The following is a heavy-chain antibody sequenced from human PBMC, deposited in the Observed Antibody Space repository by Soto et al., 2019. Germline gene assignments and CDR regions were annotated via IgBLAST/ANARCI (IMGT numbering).Heavy chain of an antibody. D-gene: IGHD1-26*01. CDR1: GGSISSSNW. CDR3: ARVSGIYYYGMEV. CDR2: IYHSGST. J-gene: IGHJ6*02. Sequence: QVQLQESGPGLVKPSGTLSLNCAVSGGSISSSNWWSWVRQPPGKGLEWIGEIYHSGSTNYNPSRNSPFTRSGDKSKNQFSLKLSSVTAADTARYYCARVSGIYYYGMEVLGQSTTVTVSS. V-gene: IGHV4-4*02.